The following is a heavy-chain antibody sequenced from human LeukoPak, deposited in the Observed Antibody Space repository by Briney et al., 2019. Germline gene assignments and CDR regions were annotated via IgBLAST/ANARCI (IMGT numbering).Heavy chain of an antibody. J-gene: IGHJ4*02. V-gene: IGHV4-39*01. CDR3: VSPRGFSYGYFDY. Sequence: SETLSLTCTVSGGSISSSSAYWGWIRQPPGKGLEWIGSIYYSKNTYYNPSLKTRVTISADTSKNQFSLTLGSVSATDTAVYYCVSPRGFSYGYFDYWGQGTLVTVSS. CDR2: IYYSKNT. CDR1: GGSISSSSAY. D-gene: IGHD5-18*01.